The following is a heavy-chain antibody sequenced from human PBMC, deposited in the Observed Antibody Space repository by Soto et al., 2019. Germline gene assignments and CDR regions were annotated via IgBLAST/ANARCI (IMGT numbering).Heavy chain of an antibody. CDR2: IIPIFGTA. CDR3: ARAALNYYGSGSSGYGMDV. Sequence: QVQLVQSGAEVKKPGSSVKVSCKASGGTFSSYAISWVRQAPGRGLEWMGGIIPIFGTANYAQKFQGRVTITADESTSTAYMELSSLRSEDTAVYYCARAALNYYGSGSSGYGMDVWGQGTTVTVSS. J-gene: IGHJ6*02. CDR1: GGTFSSYA. D-gene: IGHD3-10*01. V-gene: IGHV1-69*01.